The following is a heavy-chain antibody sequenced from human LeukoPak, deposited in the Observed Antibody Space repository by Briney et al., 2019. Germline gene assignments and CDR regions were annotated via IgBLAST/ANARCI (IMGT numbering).Heavy chain of an antibody. CDR3: ARNCTAMAGICNWFDP. V-gene: IGHV4-38-2*01. CDR2: LYHSGRT. D-gene: IGHD6-19*01. Sequence: SETLSLTCAVSAYSISSDCYWGWIPQPPGKGLAWLGSLYHSGRTYYNPSLQSRVTISVDTSNNQFSLKLNSATAADTAVYYCARNCTAMAGICNWFDPWGQGNLVTVSS. CDR1: AYSISSDCY. J-gene: IGHJ5*02.